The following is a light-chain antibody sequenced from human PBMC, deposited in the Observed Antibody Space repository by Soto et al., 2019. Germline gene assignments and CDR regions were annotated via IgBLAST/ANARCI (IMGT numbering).Light chain of an antibody. CDR1: QSISSSY. V-gene: IGKV3-20*01. CDR2: GAS. CDR3: QHYGSSPYT. J-gene: IGKJ2*01. Sequence: EIVLTQSPGTLSLSPGKRATLSCRASQSISSSYLAWYQQRPGQAPRLLIYGASSRATGIPDRFSGSGSGTEITLTISRLEPEDFAVYYCQHYGSSPYTFGQGTKLEIK.